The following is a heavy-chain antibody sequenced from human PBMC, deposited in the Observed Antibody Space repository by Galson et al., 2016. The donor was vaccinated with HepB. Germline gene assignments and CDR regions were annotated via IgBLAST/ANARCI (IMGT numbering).Heavy chain of an antibody. V-gene: IGHV3-53*01. J-gene: IGHJ4*02. Sequence: SLRLSCAATGFTVSVDSMSWVRQAPGAGLEWISVIYSGGSTNYADSVRGRFTISRDTSKNTVYLQMNSLRATDTAVYYCTRDSSGYYHFDSLGQGTLVTVSS. CDR2: IYSGGST. CDR3: TRDSSGYYHFDS. CDR1: GFTVSVDS. D-gene: IGHD6-25*01.